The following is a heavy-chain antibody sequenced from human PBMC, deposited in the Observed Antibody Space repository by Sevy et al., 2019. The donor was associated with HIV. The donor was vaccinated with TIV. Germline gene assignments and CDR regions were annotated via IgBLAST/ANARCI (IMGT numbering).Heavy chain of an antibody. CDR2: IIPIFGTA. J-gene: IGHJ5*02. CDR3: ARNKPWGYDILTGYFRPNWFDP. V-gene: IGHV1-69*13. Sequence: ASVISCKASGGTFSSYAISWVRQAPGQGLEWMGGIIPIFGTANYAQKFQGRVTITADESTGTAYMELSSLRSEDTAVYYCARNKPWGYDILTGYFRPNWFDPWGQGTLVTVSS. D-gene: IGHD3-9*01. CDR1: GGTFSSYA.